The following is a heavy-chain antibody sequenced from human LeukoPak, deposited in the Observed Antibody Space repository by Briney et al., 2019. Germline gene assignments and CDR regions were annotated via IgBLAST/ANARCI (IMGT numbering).Heavy chain of an antibody. D-gene: IGHD2-2*01. Sequence: PGRSLRLSCAASGFTFSSYGMHWVRQAPGKGLEWVAVISYDGSSKYYADSVKGRFTISRDNSKNTLFLQMNSLKVEDTAVYYCAKDRDARFDSWGQGTPVIVSS. CDR1: GFTFSSYG. J-gene: IGHJ4*02. CDR2: ISYDGSSK. CDR3: AKDRDARFDS. V-gene: IGHV3-30*18.